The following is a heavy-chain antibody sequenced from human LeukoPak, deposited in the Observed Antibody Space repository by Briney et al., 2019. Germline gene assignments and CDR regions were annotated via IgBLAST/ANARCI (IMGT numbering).Heavy chain of an antibody. V-gene: IGHV3-21*04. J-gene: IGHJ6*02. CDR3: ARGSGYDCMDV. D-gene: IGHD5-12*01. CDR2: ISSSSSYI. CDR1: GFTFSSYS. Sequence: PGGSLRLSCAASGFTFSSYSMNWVRQAPGKGLEWVSSISSSSSYIYYADSVKGRFTISRHNSKNTLYLQMNSLRAEDTAVYYCARGSGYDCMDVWGQGTTVTVSS.